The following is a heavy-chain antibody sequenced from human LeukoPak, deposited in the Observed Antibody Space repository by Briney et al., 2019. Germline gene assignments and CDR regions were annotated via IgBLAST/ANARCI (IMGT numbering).Heavy chain of an antibody. CDR3: ARGITIFGVVILDY. V-gene: IGHV4-34*01. CDR1: GGSFSGYY. CDR2: INHSGST. D-gene: IGHD3-3*01. Sequence: SETLSLTCAVYGGSFSGYYWSWIRQPPGKGLEWIGEINHSGSTNYNPSLKSRVTISVDTSKNQFSLKLSSVTAADTAVYYCARGITIFGVVILDYWGQGTLVTVSS. J-gene: IGHJ4*02.